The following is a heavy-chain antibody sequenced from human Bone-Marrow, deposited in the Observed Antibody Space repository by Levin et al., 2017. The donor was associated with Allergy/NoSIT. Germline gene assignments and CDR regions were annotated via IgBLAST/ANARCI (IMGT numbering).Heavy chain of an antibody. CDR1: RGSLSSADYY. CDR3: ARVLTSYDSRGYPIGPFDV. V-gene: IGHV4-30-4*01. J-gene: IGHJ3*01. CDR2: IYYSEST. Sequence: SETLSLTCAVSRGSLSSADYYWSWIRQPPGKGLEWIGYIYYSESTYYNPSLGSRVTISLDRSRNQFSLKMTSVTAADTAVYSCARVLTSYDSRGYPIGPFDVWGRGTMVTVSS. D-gene: IGHD3-22*01.